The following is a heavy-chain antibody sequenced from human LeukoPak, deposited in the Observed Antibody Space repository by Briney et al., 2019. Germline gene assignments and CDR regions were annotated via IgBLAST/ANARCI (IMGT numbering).Heavy chain of an antibody. Sequence: PSETLSLTCTVSGGSISSYYWSWIRQPPGKGLEWIGYIYYSGSTNYNPSLKSRVTISVDTSKNQFSLKLSSVTAADTAVYYCARRSGSSWCFDYWGQGTLVTVSS. CDR3: ARRSGSSWCFDY. D-gene: IGHD6-13*01. CDR2: IYYSGST. CDR1: GGSISSYY. J-gene: IGHJ4*02. V-gene: IGHV4-59*01.